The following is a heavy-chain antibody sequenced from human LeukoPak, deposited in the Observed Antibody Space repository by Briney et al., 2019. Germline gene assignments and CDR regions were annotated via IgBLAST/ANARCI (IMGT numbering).Heavy chain of an antibody. V-gene: IGHV4-34*01. CDR3: ARAYSGIVGVPAARNRWDY. D-gene: IGHD2-2*01. CDR1: GGSFSGYY. CDR2: INHSGST. Sequence: SETLSLTCAVYGGSFSGYYWSWARQPPGKGLELGGEINHSGSTNYNPSLKSRGTISVDASKNQFSLKLSSVTAAETAVYYCARAYSGIVGVPAARNRWDYWGQGTLVTVSS. J-gene: IGHJ4*02.